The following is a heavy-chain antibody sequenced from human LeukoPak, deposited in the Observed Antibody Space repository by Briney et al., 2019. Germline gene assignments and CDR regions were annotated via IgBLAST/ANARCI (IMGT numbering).Heavy chain of an antibody. J-gene: IGHJ3*01. CDR3: ARGRGYSSLDL. D-gene: IGHD6-13*01. CDR2: INHSGST. Sequence: KASETLSLTCAVYGGSFSGYYWSWIRQPPGKGLEWIGEINHSGSTNYNPSLKSRVTISVDTSKNQFSLKLSSVTAADTAVYYCARGRGYSSLDLWGQGTMVTVSS. CDR1: GGSFSGYY. V-gene: IGHV4-34*01.